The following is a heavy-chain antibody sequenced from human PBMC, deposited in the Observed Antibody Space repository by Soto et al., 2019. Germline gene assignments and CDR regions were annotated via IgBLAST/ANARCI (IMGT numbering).Heavy chain of an antibody. Sequence: QVQLVQSGAEEKKPGASVEVSCKASGYTFTSYAMHWVRQAPGQRLEWMGWINAGNGNTKYSQKFQGRVTITRDTSASTAYMELSSLRSEDTAVYYCARVLYSYGLSPFGYWGQGTLVTVSS. CDR3: ARVLYSYGLSPFGY. J-gene: IGHJ4*02. D-gene: IGHD5-18*01. CDR2: INAGNGNT. CDR1: GYTFTSYA. V-gene: IGHV1-3*05.